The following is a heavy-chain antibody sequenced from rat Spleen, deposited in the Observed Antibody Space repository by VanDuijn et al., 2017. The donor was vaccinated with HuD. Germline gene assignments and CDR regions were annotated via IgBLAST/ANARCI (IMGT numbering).Heavy chain of an antibody. CDR2: INNVGGT. CDR3: ARGDYVMDA. CDR1: GYSITSSYG. J-gene: IGHJ2*01. V-gene: IGHV3-3*01. Sequence: EVQLQESGPGLVKPSQSLSLTCSVTGYSITSSYGWNWIRKFPVNKLEWRGYINNVGGTNYNPSPKSRISITRDTSKNQFFLQVNSVTTEDTATYYCARGDYVMDAWGQGVMVTVSS. D-gene: IGHD1-12*01.